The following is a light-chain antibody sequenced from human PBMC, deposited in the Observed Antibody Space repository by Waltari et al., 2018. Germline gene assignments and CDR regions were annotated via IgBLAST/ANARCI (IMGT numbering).Light chain of an antibody. CDR3: QSYDSSLSGSV. J-gene: IGLJ2*01. CDR1: SSNTGAGYD. Sequence: QSVLTQPPSVSGAPGQRVTISRTGSSSNTGAGYDVHWYQQLPGTAPKPLIYDKNNRPSGVPDRFSGSKSGTSASLAITGLQAEDEADYYCQSYDSSLSGSVFGGGTKLTVL. CDR2: DKN. V-gene: IGLV1-40*01.